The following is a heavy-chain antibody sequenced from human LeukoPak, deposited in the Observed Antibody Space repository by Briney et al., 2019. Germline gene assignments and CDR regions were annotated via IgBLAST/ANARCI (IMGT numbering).Heavy chain of an antibody. CDR1: GYGFTTFW. J-gene: IGHJ5*02. Sequence: GGSLEISWKASGYGFTTFWIGWVRQMPGKGLEWMGIVQPGDSNTKYSPSFQGQVTISADKSINTAYLQWTSLKASDTAIYYCARQSTSWHNFDPWGQGTLVTVSS. D-gene: IGHD1/OR15-1a*01. CDR2: VQPGDSNT. V-gene: IGHV5-51*01. CDR3: ARQSTSWHNFDP.